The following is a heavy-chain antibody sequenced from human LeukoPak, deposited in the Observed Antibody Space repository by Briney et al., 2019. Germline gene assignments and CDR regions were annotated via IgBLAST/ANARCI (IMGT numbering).Heavy chain of an antibody. V-gene: IGHV3-33*01. J-gene: IGHJ4*02. D-gene: IGHD5-12*01. CDR2: IWYNGSNK. CDR1: GFTFSTYG. CDR3: VRYEGSGYDPFDY. Sequence: GRSLRLSCAASGFTFSTYGMHWVRQAPGKGLEWVAVIWYNGSNKYYGDSVKGRFTIPRDNSKDTLYLQMNSLRAEDTAVYYCVRYEGSGYDPFDYWGQGTLVAVSS.